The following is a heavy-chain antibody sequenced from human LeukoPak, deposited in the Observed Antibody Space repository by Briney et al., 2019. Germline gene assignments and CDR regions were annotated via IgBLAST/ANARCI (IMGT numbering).Heavy chain of an antibody. CDR2: IKQDGSER. CDR1: GFTLSTFW. D-gene: IGHD5-24*01. CDR3: ARPRWLQFGPHDS. Sequence: GGSLRLSCAASGFTLSTFWMSWVRQSPGKGLEWVASIKQDGSERHYVDSVRGRFTISRDNAKNSLYLQMNSLRAEDTAVYYCARPRWLQFGPHDSWGQGTLVTVSS. V-gene: IGHV3-7*01. J-gene: IGHJ4*02.